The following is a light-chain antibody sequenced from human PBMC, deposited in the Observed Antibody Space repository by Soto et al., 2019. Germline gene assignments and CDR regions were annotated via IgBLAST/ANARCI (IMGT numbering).Light chain of an antibody. V-gene: IGKV1-5*01. J-gene: IGKJ1*01. CDR3: QQYNSYSVT. CDR2: DAS. Sequence: DIQMTQSPSTLSASVGDRVTITCRASQSISNRLAWYQQKPGKAPKVLIYDASNLESGVPSRFSGSGSGTEFTLTISSLQPDDFATYYCQQYNSYSVTFGQGTKVDIK. CDR1: QSISNR.